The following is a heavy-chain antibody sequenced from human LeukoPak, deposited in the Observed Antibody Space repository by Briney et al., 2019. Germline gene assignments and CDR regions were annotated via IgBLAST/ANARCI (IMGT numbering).Heavy chain of an antibody. CDR2: IYHTGST. CDR3: AKEDRYYYGMDV. CDR1: GGSISSSNW. Sequence: SETLSLTCAVSGGSISSSNWWSWVRQPPGKGLEWIGEIYHTGSTNYNPSLKSRVTISVDTSKNQVSLKLFSVTAADTAVYYCAKEDRYYYGMDVWGQGTTVTVSS. J-gene: IGHJ6*02. V-gene: IGHV4-4*02.